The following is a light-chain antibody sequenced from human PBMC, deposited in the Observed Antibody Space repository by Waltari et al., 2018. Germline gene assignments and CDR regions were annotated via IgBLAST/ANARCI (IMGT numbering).Light chain of an antibody. J-gene: IGLJ3*02. V-gene: IGLV1-47*01. CDR2: RNN. Sequence: QRVTISCSGSRSNIGSNYVYWYQQLPGTAPKLLIYRNNQRPSGVPDRFSGSKSGTSAPLAISGLRSEDEADYYCAAWDDSLSGRVFGGGTKVTVL. CDR3: AAWDDSLSGRV. CDR1: RSNIGSNY.